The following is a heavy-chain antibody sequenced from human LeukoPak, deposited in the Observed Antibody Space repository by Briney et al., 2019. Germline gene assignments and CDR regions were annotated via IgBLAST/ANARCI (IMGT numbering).Heavy chain of an antibody. CDR3: ASMRGYFEY. Sequence: GGSLRLSCAASGFSFSNFGMAWVRQAPGKGLEWVSAIKGRFTISRDISKNTLYLQMNSLRAEDTAVYYCASMRGYFEYWVQGTLVSVSS. V-gene: IGHV3-23*01. CDR2: I. CDR1: GFSFSNFG. J-gene: IGHJ4*02.